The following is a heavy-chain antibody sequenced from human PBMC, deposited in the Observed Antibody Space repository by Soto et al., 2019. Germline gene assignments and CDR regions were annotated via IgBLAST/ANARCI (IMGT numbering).Heavy chain of an antibody. CDR2: INAGNGDT. CDR1: GYTFTSYT. Sequence: QVQLVQSGAEVKKSGASVKVSCKASGYTFTSYTMHWVRQAPGQSLEWMGWINAGNGDTKYSQKFQGRVPINRDISASTAYMELSSLRSEDTAVYYCARIGYGYPSGRGWFDPWGQGTLVTVSS. J-gene: IGHJ5*02. V-gene: IGHV1-3*01. CDR3: ARIGYGYPSGRGWFDP. D-gene: IGHD5-18*01.